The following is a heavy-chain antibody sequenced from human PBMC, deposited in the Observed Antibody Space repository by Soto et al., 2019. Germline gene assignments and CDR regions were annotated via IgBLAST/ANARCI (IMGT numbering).Heavy chain of an antibody. CDR3: ARDAPLLWFVNQNCFDP. Sequence: QVQLVESGGGVVQPGRSLRLSCAASGFTFSSYGMHWVRQAPGKGLEWVAVIWYDGSNKYYADSVKGRFTISRDNSKNTLYLQMNSLRAEDTAVYYCARDAPLLWFVNQNCFDPWGQGTLVTVSS. CDR2: IWYDGSNK. CDR1: GFTFSSYG. V-gene: IGHV3-33*01. J-gene: IGHJ5*02. D-gene: IGHD3-10*01.